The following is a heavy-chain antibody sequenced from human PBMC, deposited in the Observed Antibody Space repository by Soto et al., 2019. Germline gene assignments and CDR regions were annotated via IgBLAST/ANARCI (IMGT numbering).Heavy chain of an antibody. CDR3: AREARLRCSSTSCYNPMDV. V-gene: IGHV4-34*01. D-gene: IGHD2-2*01. CDR2: INHSGST. J-gene: IGHJ6*02. Sequence: SETLSLTCAVYGGSFSGYYWSWIRQPPGKGLEWIGEINHSGSTNYNPSLKSRVTISVDTSKNQFSLKLSSVTAADTAVYYCAREARLRCSSTSCYNPMDVWGQGTTVTVSS. CDR1: GGSFSGYY.